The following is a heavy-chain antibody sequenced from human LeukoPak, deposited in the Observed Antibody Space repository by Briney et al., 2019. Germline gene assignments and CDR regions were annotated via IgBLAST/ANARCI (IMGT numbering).Heavy chain of an antibody. J-gene: IGHJ4*02. V-gene: IGHV3-23*01. CDR1: GFTFSSYA. CDR3: AKQWIQLWSPPDY. Sequence: PGGSLRLSCAASGFTFSSYAMSWVRQAPGKGLEWVSDMSGSGGSTYYADSVKGRFTISRDNSKKTLYLQMNSLRVEDTAVYYCAKQWIQLWSPPDYWGQGTLVTVSS. CDR2: MSGSGGST. D-gene: IGHD5-18*01.